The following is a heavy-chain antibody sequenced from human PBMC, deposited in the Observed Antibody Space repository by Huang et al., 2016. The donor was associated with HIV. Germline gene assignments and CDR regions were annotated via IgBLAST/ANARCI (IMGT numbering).Heavy chain of an antibody. CDR1: GGTFTTYP. V-gene: IGHV1-69*13. D-gene: IGHD3-22*01. J-gene: IGHJ4*02. CDR3: AREYYYDNSGYYFDY. CDR2: IIPSCGTP. Sequence: QVQLVQSGAEVKKPGSSVKVSCKASGGTFTTYPINWVRHATGQGLELMGGIIPSCGTPNDAQKFQGRVTITADESTSTAYMELSSLRSEDTAVYYCAREYYYDNSGYYFDYWGQGTLVTVSS.